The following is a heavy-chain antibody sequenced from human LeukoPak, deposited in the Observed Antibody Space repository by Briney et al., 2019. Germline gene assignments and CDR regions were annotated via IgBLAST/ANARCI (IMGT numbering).Heavy chain of an antibody. J-gene: IGHJ4*01. CDR2: ITSSSSYI. D-gene: IGHD3-22*01. CDR1: GFTVSRYS. V-gene: IGHV3-21*01. CDR3: ARDPWGVDSSGYYFDY. Sequence: PGGSLGLSCAASGFTVSRYSMSWVRQAPGKGLEWVSSITSSSSYIYYADSVKGRFTISRDNAKKSLYLQMNSLRAEDTAVYYCARDPWGVDSSGYYFDYWGQEPWSPSPQ.